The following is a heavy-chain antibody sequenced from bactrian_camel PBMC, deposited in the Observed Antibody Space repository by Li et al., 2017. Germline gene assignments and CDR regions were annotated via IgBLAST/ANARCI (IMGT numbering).Heavy chain of an antibody. CDR1: GFTYSRYS. V-gene: IGHV3S67*01. J-gene: IGHJ4*01. CDR3: AASWDVTAVAALSNIASPEFGY. D-gene: IGHD6*01. Sequence: DVQLVESGGGSVQAGGSLRLSCAASGFTYSRYSMGWFRHVHGKEREDVAVIYVGGSTYYDDSVKGRFTISKDNNKNILYLQMDNLKPEDSATYRCAASWDVTAVAALSNIASPEFGYWGEGTQVTVS. CDR2: IYVGGST.